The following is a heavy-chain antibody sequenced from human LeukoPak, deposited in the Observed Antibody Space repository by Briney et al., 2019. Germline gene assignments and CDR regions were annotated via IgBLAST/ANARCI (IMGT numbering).Heavy chain of an antibody. CDR1: GFTFSSYS. CDR3: AKDPVNRIAVAGPINY. D-gene: IGHD6-19*01. V-gene: IGHV3-48*04. Sequence: GGSLRLSCAASGFTFSSYSMNWVRQAPGKGLEWVSYISSSSSTIYYADSVKGRFTISRDNAKNSLYLQMNSLRAEDTAVYYCAKDPVNRIAVAGPINYWGQGTLVTVSS. CDR2: ISSSSSTI. J-gene: IGHJ4*02.